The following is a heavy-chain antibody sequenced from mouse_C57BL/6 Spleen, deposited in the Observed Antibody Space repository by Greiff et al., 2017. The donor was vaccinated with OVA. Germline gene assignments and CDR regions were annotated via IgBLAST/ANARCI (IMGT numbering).Heavy chain of an antibody. V-gene: IGHV1-15*01. CDR3: TRDRGFDY. CDR1: GYTFTDYE. CDR2: IDPETGGT. J-gene: IGHJ2*01. Sequence: VQLQESGAELVRPGASVTLSCKASGYTFTDYEMHWVKQTPVHGLEWIGAIDPETGGTAYNQKFKGKAILTADKSSSTAYMELRSLTSEDAAVYYCTRDRGFDYWGQGTTLTVSS.